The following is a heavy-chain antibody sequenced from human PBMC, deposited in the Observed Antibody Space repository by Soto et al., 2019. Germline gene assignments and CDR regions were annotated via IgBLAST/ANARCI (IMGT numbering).Heavy chain of an antibody. CDR1: GGTFSSYT. D-gene: IGHD5-12*01. J-gene: IGHJ4*02. CDR3: ARGDSCYDGLCGY. V-gene: IGHV1-69*02. CDR2: IIPMLGIA. Sequence: QVQLVQSGAEVKKPGSSVKVSCKASGGTFSSYTISWVRQAPGQGLEWMGRIIPMLGIANYAQKFQGRVTITADKSTSAAYMELSSLRSEDTAVYYCARGDSCYDGLCGYWGQGTLVTVSS.